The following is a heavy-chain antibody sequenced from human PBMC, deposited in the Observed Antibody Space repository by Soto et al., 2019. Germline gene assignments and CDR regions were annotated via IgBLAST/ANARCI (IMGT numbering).Heavy chain of an antibody. J-gene: IGHJ3*02. CDR1: GGTITSSA. V-gene: IGHV1-69*13. Sequence: PEKRSCKASGGTITSSARSWVRQPPGQGLEWMGGIIPIFGTANYAQKFQGRVTITADESTSTAYMELSSLRSEDTAVYYCARDYGGRRAFDIWGRGTMVTVSS. D-gene: IGHD3-16*01. CDR3: ARDYGGRRAFDI. CDR2: IIPIFGTA.